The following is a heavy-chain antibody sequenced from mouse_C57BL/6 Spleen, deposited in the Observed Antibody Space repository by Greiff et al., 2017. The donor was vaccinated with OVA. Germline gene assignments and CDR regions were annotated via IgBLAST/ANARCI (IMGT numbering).Heavy chain of an antibody. CDR2: IDPENGDT. CDR3: TTYGNYGEGAMDY. Sequence: EVQLQQSGAELVRPGASVKLSCTASGFNIKDDYMHWVKQRPEQGLEWIGWIDPENGDTEYASKFQGKATITADTSSNTAYLQLSSLTSEDTAVYYCTTYGNYGEGAMDYWGQGTSVTVSS. V-gene: IGHV14-4*01. CDR1: GFNIKDDY. J-gene: IGHJ4*01. D-gene: IGHD2-1*01.